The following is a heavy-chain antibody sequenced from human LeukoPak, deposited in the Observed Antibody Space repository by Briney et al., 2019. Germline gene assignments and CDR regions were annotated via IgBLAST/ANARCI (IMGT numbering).Heavy chain of an antibody. J-gene: IGHJ4*02. CDR1: GFTFSSDG. V-gene: IGHV3-30*02. Sequence: PGGSLRLSCAASGFTFSSDGIHWVRQAPGKGLEWVAFVSNNGIDKHYGDSVQGRFSISRDNSKNTLYLEMKSLRVEDTAVYYCAKGITRDSYYLDYWGQGTLVTVSS. D-gene: IGHD1-20*01. CDR2: VSNNGIDK. CDR3: AKGITRDSYYLDY.